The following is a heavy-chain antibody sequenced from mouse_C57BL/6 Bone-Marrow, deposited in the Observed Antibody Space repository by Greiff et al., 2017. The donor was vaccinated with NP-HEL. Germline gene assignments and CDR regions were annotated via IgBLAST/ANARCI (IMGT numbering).Heavy chain of an antibody. CDR3: ARDDGYSPGFAY. V-gene: IGHV1-54*01. Sequence: VQLQQPGAELVRPGTSVKVSCKASGYAFTNYLIEWVKQRPGQGLEWIGVINPGSGGTNYNEKFKGKATLTADKSSSTAYMQLSSLTSEDSAVYFCARDDGYSPGFAYWGQGTLVTVSA. J-gene: IGHJ3*01. CDR2: INPGSGGT. D-gene: IGHD2-3*01. CDR1: GYAFTNYL.